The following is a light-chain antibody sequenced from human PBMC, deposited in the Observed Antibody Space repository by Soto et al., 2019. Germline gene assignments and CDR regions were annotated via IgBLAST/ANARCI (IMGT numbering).Light chain of an antibody. CDR3: GTWDSSLSAVV. V-gene: IGLV1-51*01. CDR2: DNN. J-gene: IGLJ2*01. CDR1: SSNIGNNY. Sequence: QSVLTQPPSVSAAPGQKVTISCSGSSSNIGNNYLSWYQQLPGTAPKLLIYDNNKRPSGIPDRFSGSKSGTSATLGITGLQTGDEADYYCGTWDSSLSAVVFGGGIKLTVL.